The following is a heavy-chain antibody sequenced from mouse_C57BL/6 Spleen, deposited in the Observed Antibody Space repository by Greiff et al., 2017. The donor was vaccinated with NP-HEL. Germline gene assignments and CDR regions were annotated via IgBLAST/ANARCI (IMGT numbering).Heavy chain of an antibody. J-gene: IGHJ4*01. Sequence: EVQLQQSGPELVKPGASVKISCKASGYSFTGYYMNWVKQSPEKSLEWIGEINPSTGGTTYNQKFKAKATLTVDISSSTAYMQLKSLTSEDSAVYYCARKDYSNYRYAMAYWGQGTSVTVSS. D-gene: IGHD2-5*01. CDR2: INPSTGGT. CDR3: ARKDYSNYRYAMAY. V-gene: IGHV1-42*01. CDR1: GYSFTGYY.